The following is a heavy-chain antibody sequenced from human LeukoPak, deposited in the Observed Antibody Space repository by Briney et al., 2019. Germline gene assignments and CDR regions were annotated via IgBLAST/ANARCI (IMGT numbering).Heavy chain of an antibody. CDR3: ARSRRDGYSLDY. D-gene: IGHD5-24*01. CDR1: GYTFTGYY. J-gene: IGHJ4*02. CDR2: INPNSGDT. Sequence: SVEVSCKASGYTFTGYYMHWVRQAPGQGLEWMGWINPNSGDTNYAQKFQGRVTMTRDTSISTAYMELSRLRSDDTAVYYCARSRRDGYSLDYWGQGTLVTVPS. V-gene: IGHV1-2*02.